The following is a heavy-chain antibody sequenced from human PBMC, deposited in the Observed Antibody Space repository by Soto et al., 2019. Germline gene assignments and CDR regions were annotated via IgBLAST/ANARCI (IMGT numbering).Heavy chain of an antibody. Sequence: QVPLVQSGAEVKKPGASVKVSCKASGYTFTSYGISWVRQAPGQGLEWMGWISAYNGNTNYAQKLQGRVTMTTDTSTRTAYMELGSLRSDDTAVYYCARGGDGYGPGESNYWFDPWGQGTLVTVSS. CDR3: ARGGDGYGPGESNYWFDP. J-gene: IGHJ5*02. D-gene: IGHD4-4*01. CDR1: GYTFTSYG. CDR2: ISAYNGNT. V-gene: IGHV1-18*04.